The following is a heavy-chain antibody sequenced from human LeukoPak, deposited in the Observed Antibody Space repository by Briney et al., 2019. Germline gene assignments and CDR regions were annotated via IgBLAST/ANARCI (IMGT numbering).Heavy chain of an antibody. CDR1: GFTFSSYA. Sequence: GGSLRLSCAASGFTFSSYAMSWVRQAPGKGLEWVSAISGSGGSTYYADSVKGRFTISRDNSKNTLYLQMNSLRAEDTAVYYCARDQYYYDSSGYYSSYYFDYWGQGTLVTVSS. V-gene: IGHV3-23*01. J-gene: IGHJ4*02. CDR2: ISGSGGST. D-gene: IGHD3-22*01. CDR3: ARDQYYYDSSGYYSSYYFDY.